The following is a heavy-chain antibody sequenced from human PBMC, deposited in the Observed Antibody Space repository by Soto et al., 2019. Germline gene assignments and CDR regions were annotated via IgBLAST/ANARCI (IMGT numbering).Heavy chain of an antibody. CDR1: GFNFDDFA. V-gene: IGHV3-9*01. CDR3: AKDHDEDFGYDLDYFNS. Sequence: PGGSLRLSCAGSGFNFDDFAMHWVRQAPGKGLEWVSGISWEGGSIGCADSVKGRFIISRDNAKNSLFLQMNSLTAEDTALYYCAKDHDEDFGYDLDYFNSWGQGAQVTVSS. CDR2: ISWEGGSI. D-gene: IGHD3-3*01. J-gene: IGHJ4*02.